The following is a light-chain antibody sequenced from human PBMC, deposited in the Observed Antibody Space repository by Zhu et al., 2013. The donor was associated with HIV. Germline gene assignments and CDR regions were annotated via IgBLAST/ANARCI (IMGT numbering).Light chain of an antibody. Sequence: DTQLTQSPSFLSASVGDRVTITCRASQGINRYLAWYQQKPGNAPKLLIYAVSTLQGGFPSRFSGSGSRTEFTLTISSLQPEDFATYYCQQFNSYPLIFGGGTRVEIK. V-gene: IGKV1-9*01. J-gene: IGKJ4*01. CDR1: QGINRY. CDR3: QQFNSYPLI. CDR2: AVS.